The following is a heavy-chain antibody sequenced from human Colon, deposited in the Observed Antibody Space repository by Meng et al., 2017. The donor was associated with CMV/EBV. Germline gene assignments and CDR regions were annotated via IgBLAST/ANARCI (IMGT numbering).Heavy chain of an antibody. CDR2: ISYAGGA. Sequence: SETLSLTCNVSGDSIGRYYWNWIRQSPGKGLEWIAYISYAGGANYNPSLKGRVTVSVDTSKNQFSLRMTSVTAADTAVYYCARDKGSFGGDPQGRFDYWGQGTLVTVSS. J-gene: IGHJ4*02. V-gene: IGHV4-59*01. CDR1: GDSIGRYY. CDR3: ARDKGSFGGDPQGRFDY. D-gene: IGHD2-21*01.